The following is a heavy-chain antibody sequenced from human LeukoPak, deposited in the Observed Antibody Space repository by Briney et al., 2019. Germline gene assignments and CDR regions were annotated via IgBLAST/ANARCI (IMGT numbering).Heavy chain of an antibody. CDR1: GFTFSSYW. CDR3: ARDGLIAAAFPTLFDY. D-gene: IGHD6-13*01. J-gene: IGHJ4*02. CDR2: IKQDGSEK. Sequence: GGSLRLSCAASGFTFSSYWMSWVRQTPGKGLEWVANIKQDGSEKYYVDSVKGRFTISRDNAKNSLCLQMNSLRAEDTAVYYCARDGLIAAAFPTLFDYWGQGTLVTVSS. V-gene: IGHV3-7*01.